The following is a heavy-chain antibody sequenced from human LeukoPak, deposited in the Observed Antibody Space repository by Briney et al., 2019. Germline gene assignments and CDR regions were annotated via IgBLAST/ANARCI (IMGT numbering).Heavy chain of an antibody. D-gene: IGHD2-15*01. CDR1: GFTFNNYA. CDR2: IYSGGST. CDR3: ARRAGSYSHSYDY. Sequence: PGGSLRLSCTASGFTFNNYAMSWVRQAPGRGLEWVSFIYSGGSTYYADSVRGRFIISKDNSKNTLYLQMNSLRAEDTAVYYCARRAGSYSHSYDYWGQGTLVTVSS. V-gene: IGHV3-23*03. J-gene: IGHJ4*02.